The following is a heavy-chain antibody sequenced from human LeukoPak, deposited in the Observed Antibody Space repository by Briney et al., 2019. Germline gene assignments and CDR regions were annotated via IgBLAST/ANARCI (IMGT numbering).Heavy chain of an antibody. CDR2: IYYSGST. V-gene: IGHV4-39*01. D-gene: IGHD1-26*01. CDR1: GGSISSSSYY. Sequence: SETLSLTYTVSGGSISSSSYYWGWIRQPPGKGLEWIGSIYYSGSTYYNPSLKSRVTMSVDTSKNQFSLKLSSVTAADTAVYYCARLYTYSDYWGQGTLVTVSS. J-gene: IGHJ4*02. CDR3: ARLYTYSDY.